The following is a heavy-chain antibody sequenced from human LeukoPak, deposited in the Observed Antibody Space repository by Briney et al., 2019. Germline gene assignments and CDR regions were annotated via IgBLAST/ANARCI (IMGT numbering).Heavy chain of an antibody. V-gene: IGHV3-23*01. CDR1: GFTFSSYA. D-gene: IGHD6-6*01. J-gene: IGHJ6*02. Sequence: GGSLRLSCAASGFTFSSYAMSWVRQAPGKGLEWVSAISGSGGSTYYAGSVKGRFTISRDNSKNTLYLQMNSLRAEDTAVYYCAKDVYSSSSSYYYYGMDVWGQGTTVTVSS. CDR2: ISGSGGST. CDR3: AKDVYSSSSSYYYYGMDV.